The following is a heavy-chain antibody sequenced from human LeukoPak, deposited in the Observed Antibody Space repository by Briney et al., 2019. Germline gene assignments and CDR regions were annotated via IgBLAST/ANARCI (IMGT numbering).Heavy chain of an antibody. J-gene: IGHJ6*03. CDR2: IIPIFGTA. V-gene: IGHV1-69*06. D-gene: IGHD3-10*01. CDR3: ASLLVGSGGYYMDV. CDR1: GGTFSSYA. Sequence: GASVKVSCKASGGTFSSYAISWVRQAPGQGLEWMGGIIPIFGTANYAQKFQGGVTITADKSTSTAYMELSSLRSGDTAVYYCASLLVGSGGYYMDVWGKGTTVTVSS.